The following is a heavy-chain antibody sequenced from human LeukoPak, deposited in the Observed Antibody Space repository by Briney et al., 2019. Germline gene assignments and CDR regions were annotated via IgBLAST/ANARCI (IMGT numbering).Heavy chain of an antibody. J-gene: IGHJ4*02. CDR1: GGSFSGYY. Sequence: SETLSLTCAVYGGSFSGYYWSWIRQPPGKGLEWIGEINHSGSTNYNPSLKSRVTISVDTSKNQFSLKLSSVTAADTAVYYCARGRSMGRGYLDYWGQGTLVTVSS. D-gene: IGHD3-22*01. V-gene: IGHV4-34*01. CDR3: ARGRSMGRGYLDY. CDR2: INHSGST.